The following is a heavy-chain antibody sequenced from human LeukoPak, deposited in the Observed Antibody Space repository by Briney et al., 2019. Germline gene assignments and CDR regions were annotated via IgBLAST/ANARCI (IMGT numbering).Heavy chain of an antibody. CDR3: ARDDDTATDAFDI. D-gene: IGHD5-18*01. CDR1: GGSISSSSYY. J-gene: IGHJ3*02. CDR2: IYYSGST. Sequence: SETLSPTCTVSGGSISSSSYYWGWIRQPPGKGLEWIGSIYYSGSTYYNPSLKSRVTISVDTSKNQFSLKLSSVTAADTAVYYCARDDDTATDAFDIWGQGTMVTVSS. V-gene: IGHV4-39*07.